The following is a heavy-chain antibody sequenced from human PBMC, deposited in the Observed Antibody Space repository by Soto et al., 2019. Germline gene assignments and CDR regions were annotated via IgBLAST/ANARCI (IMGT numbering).Heavy chain of an antibody. CDR2: ISGYNGNT. CDR1: GYTFSSYD. CDR3: AREYNWNDQDPAFDI. V-gene: IGHV1-18*01. D-gene: IGHD1-20*01. J-gene: IGHJ3*02. Sequence: QVQLVQSGGEVKKPGASVKVSCQASGYTFSSYDISWVRQAPGQGLEWMGWISGYNGNTKYAQKLQGRVTMTRDTYTSIAYMELRSLRSDDTAVYYCAREYNWNDQDPAFDIWGQGTMVTVSS.